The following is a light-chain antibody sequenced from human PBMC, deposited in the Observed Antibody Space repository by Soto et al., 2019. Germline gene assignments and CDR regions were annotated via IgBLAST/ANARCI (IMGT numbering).Light chain of an antibody. V-gene: IGLV2-14*03. CDR2: DVS. CDR1: SNDVGAYRF. CDR3: NSFSTKSTVI. J-gene: IGLJ2*01. Sequence: QSALTQPASVYGSPGQSITISCTGTSNDVGAYRFVSWYQHPPGKAPRLITYDVSERPSGVSHRFSGYKSGNTASLTVSGLQAEDEADYYCNSFSTKSTVIFGGGTKLTVL.